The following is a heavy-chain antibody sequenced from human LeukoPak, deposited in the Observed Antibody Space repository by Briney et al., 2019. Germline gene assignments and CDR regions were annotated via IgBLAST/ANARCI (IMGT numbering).Heavy chain of an antibody. V-gene: IGHV1-69*01. J-gene: IGHJ3*02. CDR3: AREWGYDFWSGYYTNAFDI. D-gene: IGHD3-3*01. CDR1: GGTFSSYA. Sequence: SVKVSCKASGGTFSSYAISWVRQAPGQGLEWMGGIIPIFGTANYAQKFQGRVTITADESTSTAYMELSSLRSEDTAVYYCAREWGYDFWSGYYTNAFDIWGQGSMVTVSS. CDR2: IIPIFGTA.